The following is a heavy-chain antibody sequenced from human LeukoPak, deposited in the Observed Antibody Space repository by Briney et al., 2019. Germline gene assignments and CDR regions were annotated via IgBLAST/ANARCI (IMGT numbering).Heavy chain of an antibody. V-gene: IGHV4-38-2*02. CDR3: AKSNGYGLVDI. J-gene: IGHJ3*02. CDR2: IYHSGST. CDR1: GYSISSGYY. Sequence: SSETLSLTCTVSGYSISSGYYWGWIRQPPGKGLEWIGSIYHSGSTYYNPSLKSRVTISVDASRNQFSLKLNSVTAADTAVYYCAKSNGYGLVDIWGQGTMVTVSS. D-gene: IGHD3-10*01.